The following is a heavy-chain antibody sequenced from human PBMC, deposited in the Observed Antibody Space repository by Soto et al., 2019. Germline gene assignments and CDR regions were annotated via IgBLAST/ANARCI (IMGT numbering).Heavy chain of an antibody. Sequence: GGSLRLSCAASGFTFSSYDMHWVRQATGKGLEWVSAIGTAGDTYYPGSVKGRFTISRENAKNSLYLQMNSLRAEDTAVYYCARDQVLLWFGDHYYYYGMDVWGQGTTVTVSS. CDR2: IGTAGDT. J-gene: IGHJ6*02. V-gene: IGHV3-13*01. D-gene: IGHD3-10*01. CDR3: ARDQVLLWFGDHYYYYGMDV. CDR1: GFTFSSYD.